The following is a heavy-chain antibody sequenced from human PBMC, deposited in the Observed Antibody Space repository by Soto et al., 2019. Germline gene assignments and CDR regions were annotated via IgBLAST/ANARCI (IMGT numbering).Heavy chain of an antibody. CDR2: MYNTGST. CDR1: GGSISGYY. V-gene: IGHV4-59*01. Sequence: QVQLQESGPGLVKPSETLSLTCTVSGGSISGYYWSWIRQPPGKGLEWIGYMYNTGSTVYNPSFKSRVTISVDTPESQFSLRLNSVTAADTAVYYCARDLWGYCGTDCYPLDVWGQGTTVTVSS. CDR3: ARDLWGYCGTDCYPLDV. D-gene: IGHD2-21*02. J-gene: IGHJ6*02.